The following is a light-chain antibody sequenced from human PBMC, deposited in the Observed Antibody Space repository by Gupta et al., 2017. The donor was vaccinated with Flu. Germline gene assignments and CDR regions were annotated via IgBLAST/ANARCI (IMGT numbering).Light chain of an antibody. Sequence: PGTLSVSPGERATLSCRASQSIRSSYFSWYQQKPGQAPRLIIYSANMRASGIPGRFSGSGGGKNFTLTSTRREHENFAVYYCQQVRSPWTFGQGTKVEIK. CDR1: QSIRSSY. V-gene: IGKV3-20*01. J-gene: IGKJ1*01. CDR3: QQVRSPWT. CDR2: SAN.